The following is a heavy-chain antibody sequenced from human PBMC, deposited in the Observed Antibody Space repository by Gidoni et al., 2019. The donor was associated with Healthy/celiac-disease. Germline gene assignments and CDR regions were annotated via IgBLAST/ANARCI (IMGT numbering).Heavy chain of an antibody. CDR3: AKDIAAAGTEPSGYIDY. CDR1: GFTFSRHA. CDR2: ISYDGSNK. V-gene: IGHV3-30*01. J-gene: IGHJ4*02. D-gene: IGHD6-13*01. Sequence: QVQLVESGGGVVHPWRSLRLSCAASGFTFSRHAMHWVRQSPGKGLGGVTVISYDGSNKYYADSGKGRFAIYRDNSKNTLYLQMNSLRAEDTAVYYCAKDIAAAGTEPSGYIDYWGQGTLVTVSS.